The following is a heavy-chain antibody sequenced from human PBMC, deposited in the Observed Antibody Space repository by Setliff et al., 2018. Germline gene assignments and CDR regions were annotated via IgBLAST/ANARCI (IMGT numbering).Heavy chain of an antibody. CDR1: GFTFDDYV. D-gene: IGHD3-22*01. J-gene: IGHJ3*02. CDR3: ARAHRYFSDSSGYFYDQGRSAFDI. CDR2: INWNGDII. Sequence: GGSLRLSCAASGFTFDDYVMSWVRQAPGKGLEWVSDINWNGDIIGDADPERGRCTISRDNAKNSLDLQMNSLRAEDTALYYCARAHRYFSDSSGYFYDQGRSAFDIWGQGTMVTVSS. V-gene: IGHV3-20*04.